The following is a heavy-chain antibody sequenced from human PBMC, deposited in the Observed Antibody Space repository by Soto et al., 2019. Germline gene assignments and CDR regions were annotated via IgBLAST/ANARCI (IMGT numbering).Heavy chain of an antibody. J-gene: IGHJ4*02. V-gene: IGHV4-30-2*01. CDR2: IYHSGST. Sequence: SETLSLTCAVSGGSISSGGYSWSWIRQPPGKGLEWIGYIYHSGSTYYNPSLKSRVTISVDTSKNQFSLNLNSVTAADTAVYYCARHIDVIGHEDFDSWGQGILVTVSS. D-gene: IGHD5-12*01. CDR3: ARHIDVIGHEDFDS. CDR1: GGSISSGGYS.